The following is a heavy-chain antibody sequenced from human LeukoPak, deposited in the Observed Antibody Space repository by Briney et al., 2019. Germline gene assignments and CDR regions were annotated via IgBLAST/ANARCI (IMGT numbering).Heavy chain of an antibody. CDR2: IKQDGSEK. J-gene: IGHJ4*02. CDR1: GITFNKYM. CDR3: ARGGQSSSWFWID. V-gene: IGHV3-7*01. D-gene: IGHD6-19*01. Sequence: GGSLRLSSAASGITFNKYMMTWVRQAPGKGPEWVATIKQDGSEKYYVDSVKGRFTISRDNTKNSLYLQVNTLRAEDTAVYYCARGGQSSSWFWIDWGQGTEVTVSS.